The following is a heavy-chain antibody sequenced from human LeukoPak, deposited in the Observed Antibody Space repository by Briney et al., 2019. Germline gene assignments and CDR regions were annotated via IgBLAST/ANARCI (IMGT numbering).Heavy chain of an antibody. D-gene: IGHD3-3*01. J-gene: IGHJ4*02. CDR1: GGTFSSYA. V-gene: IGHV1-69*13. Sequence: GASVKVSCKASGGTFSSYAISWVRQAPGQGLEWMGGIIPIFGTANYAQKFQGRVTITADESTSTAYMELSSLRSEDTAVYYCAREIFGVVTTPFDYWGQRTLVTVSS. CDR2: IIPIFGTA. CDR3: AREIFGVVTTPFDY.